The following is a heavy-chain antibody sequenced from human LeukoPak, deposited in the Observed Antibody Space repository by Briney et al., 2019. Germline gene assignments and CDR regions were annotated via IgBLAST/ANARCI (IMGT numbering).Heavy chain of an antibody. CDR1: GFTYRCYA. J-gene: IGHJ2*01. V-gene: IGHV3-30*04. CDR3: ARDTYSSSWYGSLNWYFDL. Sequence: VGSLRLSCAASGFTYRCYAMHWVRQAPGKGLERVAVISYDGSNKYYADSVKGRFTISRDNSKNTLYLQMNSLRAEDTAVYYCARDTYSSSWYGSLNWYFDLWGRGTLVTVSS. D-gene: IGHD6-13*01. CDR2: ISYDGSNK.